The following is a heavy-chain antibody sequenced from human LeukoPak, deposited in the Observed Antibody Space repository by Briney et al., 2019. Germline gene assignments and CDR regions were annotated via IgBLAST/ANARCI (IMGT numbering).Heavy chain of an antibody. V-gene: IGHV3-74*01. CDR2: INSDGSST. CDR1: GLTFSSYW. J-gene: IGHJ4*02. Sequence: PGGSLRLSCAASGLTFSSYWMHWVRQAPGKGLVWVSRINSDGSSTSYADSVKGRFTISRDNAKNTLYLQMNSLRAEDTAVYYCARDPRRCGGDCYSGYFDYWGQGTLVTVSS. CDR3: ARDPRRCGGDCYSGYFDY. D-gene: IGHD2-21*02.